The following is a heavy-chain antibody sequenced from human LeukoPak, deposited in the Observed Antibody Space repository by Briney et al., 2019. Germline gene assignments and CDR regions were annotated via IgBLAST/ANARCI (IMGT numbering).Heavy chain of an antibody. Sequence: SETLSLTCTVSGGSISSYYWSWIRQPPGKGLEWIGYIYYSGSTNYNPSLKSRVTISVDTSKNQFSLKLSSVTAADTAVYYCARIPYLWFGELLFDYWGQGTLVTVSS. CDR2: IYYSGST. J-gene: IGHJ4*02. CDR3: ARIPYLWFGELLFDY. D-gene: IGHD3-10*01. V-gene: IGHV4-59*01. CDR1: GGSISSYY.